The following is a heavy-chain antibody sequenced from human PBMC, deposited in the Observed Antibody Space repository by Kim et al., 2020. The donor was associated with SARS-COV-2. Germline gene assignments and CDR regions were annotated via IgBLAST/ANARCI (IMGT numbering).Heavy chain of an antibody. V-gene: IGHV3-66*02. CDR3: ATSILRTGRDYYYCRD. CDR1: GFTFSSND. Sequence: GGSLRLSCAASGFTFSSNDMSWVRQAPGKGLEWVSVIYSGGGTQYYEDSVEGRFIISRNNYNNTLYLQMNMLTAEKAADYYCATSILRTGRDYYYCRD. D-gene: IGHD2-21*01. J-gene: IGHJ6*01. CDR2: IYSGGGTQ.